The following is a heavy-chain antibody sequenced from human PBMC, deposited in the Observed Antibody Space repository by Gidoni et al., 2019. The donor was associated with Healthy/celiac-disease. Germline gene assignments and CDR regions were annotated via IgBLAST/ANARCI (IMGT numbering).Heavy chain of an antibody. V-gene: IGHV3-53*01. J-gene: IGHJ6*02. CDR1: GFTVSSNY. Sequence: EVQLVESGGGLIQPGGSLRLSCAASGFTVSSNYMSWVRQAPGKGLEWVSVIYSGGSTYYADSVKGRFTISRDNSKNTLYLQMNSLRAEDTAVYYCARDESPDYYYGMDVWGQGTTVTVSS. CDR3: ARDESPDYYYGMDV. CDR2: IYSGGST.